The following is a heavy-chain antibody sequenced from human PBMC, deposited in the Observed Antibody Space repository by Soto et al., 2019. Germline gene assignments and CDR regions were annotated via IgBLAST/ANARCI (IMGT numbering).Heavy chain of an antibody. J-gene: IGHJ4*02. Sequence: AXGTLSLTCTVSGYSISNGYYWACIRQSPGKGLEWIGSVYQTVSTSYNPSLESRVTILVDIAKNHFSLRLNSVTAADTAVYFCAREKGHSNPFDFWGPGMLVTVSS. CDR3: AREKGHSNPFDF. V-gene: IGHV4-38-2*02. D-gene: IGHD4-4*01. CDR1: GYSISNGYY. CDR2: VYQTVST.